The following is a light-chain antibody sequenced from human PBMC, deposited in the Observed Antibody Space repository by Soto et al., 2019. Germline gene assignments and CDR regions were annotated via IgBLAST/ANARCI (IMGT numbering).Light chain of an antibody. V-gene: IGKV3-11*01. J-gene: IGKJ4*01. CDR2: DAS. Sequence: EIVLTQSPATLSLSPGERATLSCMAIQSVRSYLAWYQQKPGQAPRPLIYDASNRATGIPARFSGSGSGTDFSLTISRLEPEDSAVYYCQQYGSSLLTFGGGTKVDIK. CDR1: QSVRSY. CDR3: QQYGSSLLT.